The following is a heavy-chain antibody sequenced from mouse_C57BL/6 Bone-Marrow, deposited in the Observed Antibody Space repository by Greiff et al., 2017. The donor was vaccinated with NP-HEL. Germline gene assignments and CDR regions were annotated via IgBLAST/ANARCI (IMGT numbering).Heavy chain of an antibody. Sequence: VQLQESGAELVRPGTSVKMSCKASGYTFTNYWIGWAKQRPGHGLEWIGDIYPGGGYTNYNEKFKGKATLTADKSSSTAYMQFSSLTSEDSAIYYCARCDYDDGAMDYWGQGTSVTVSA. CDR3: ARCDYDDGAMDY. D-gene: IGHD2-4*01. CDR2: IYPGGGYT. J-gene: IGHJ4*01. CDR1: GYTFTNYW. V-gene: IGHV1-63*01.